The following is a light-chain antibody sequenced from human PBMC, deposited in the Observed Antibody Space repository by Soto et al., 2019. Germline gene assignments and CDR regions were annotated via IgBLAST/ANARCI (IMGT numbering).Light chain of an antibody. CDR1: QSVSGN. CDR3: QQYNDRPPWT. Sequence: EIVMTQSPATLSVSPGERATLSCRASQSVSGNLACYQQKPGQAPRLLIYGTTTRATGIPDRFSGSVSGTEFTLTISNLQSEDFAVDFCQQYNDRPPWTFGQGTKVEI. V-gene: IGKV3-15*01. CDR2: GTT. J-gene: IGKJ1*01.